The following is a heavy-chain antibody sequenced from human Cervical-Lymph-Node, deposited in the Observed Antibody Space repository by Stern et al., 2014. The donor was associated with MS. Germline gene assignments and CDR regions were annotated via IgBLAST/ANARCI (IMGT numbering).Heavy chain of an antibody. CDR2: MTADDGIT. Sequence: QVQLVESGAEVKKPGASVRVSCKASTNIFSTYGLSWVRQAPGQGLEWIGWMTADDGITNYAQKFRGRVSMTRDTATNTAYMELRSLRSDDTALYYCARVAADAFDIWGQGTMLSVSS. CDR3: ARVAADAFDI. V-gene: IGHV1-18*01. D-gene: IGHD6-19*01. CDR1: TNIFSTYG. J-gene: IGHJ3*02.